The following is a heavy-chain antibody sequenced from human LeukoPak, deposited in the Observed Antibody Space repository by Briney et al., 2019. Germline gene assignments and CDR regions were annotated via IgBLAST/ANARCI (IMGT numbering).Heavy chain of an antibody. CDR2: ISYDGTNK. Sequence: PGGSLRLSCAPSGFSFRAYAMHWVRQAPGKGLEWVAVISYDGTNKYYADSVKGRFTISRDNSKNTLYLQMNSLRADDTAVYYCARDRGWLVPDYWGQGTLVTVSS. J-gene: IGHJ4*02. CDR3: ARDRGWLVPDY. D-gene: IGHD6-19*01. V-gene: IGHV3-30-3*01. CDR1: GFSFRAYA.